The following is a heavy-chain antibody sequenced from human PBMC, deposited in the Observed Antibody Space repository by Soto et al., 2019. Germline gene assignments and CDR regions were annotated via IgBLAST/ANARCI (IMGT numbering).Heavy chain of an antibody. CDR1: GGSISSGGYY. D-gene: IGHD1-7*01. J-gene: IGHJ5*02. CDR3: ARVGITGTTAVPWFDP. CDR2: IYYSGST. V-gene: IGHV4-31*03. Sequence: SETLSLTCTVSGGSISSGGYYWSWIRQHPGKGLEWIGYIYYSGSTYYNPSLKSRVTISVDTSKNQFSMKMSSVTAADTALYFCARVGITGTTAVPWFDPWGQGTLVTVSS.